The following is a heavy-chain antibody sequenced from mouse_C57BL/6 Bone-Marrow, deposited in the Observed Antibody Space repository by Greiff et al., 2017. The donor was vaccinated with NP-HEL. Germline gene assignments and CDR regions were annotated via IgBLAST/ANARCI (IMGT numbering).Heavy chain of an antibody. CDR2: IYPGDGDT. J-gene: IGHJ4*01. V-gene: IGHV1-82*01. CDR1: GYAFSSSW. CDR3: ALRLGYAMDY. D-gene: IGHD2-12*01. Sequence: VQLQQSGTVLARPGASVKISCKASGYAFSSSWMNWVKQRPGKGLEWIGRIYPGDGDTNYNGKFKGKATLTADKSSSTAYMQLSSLTSEDSAVYFCALRLGYAMDYWGQGTSVTVSS.